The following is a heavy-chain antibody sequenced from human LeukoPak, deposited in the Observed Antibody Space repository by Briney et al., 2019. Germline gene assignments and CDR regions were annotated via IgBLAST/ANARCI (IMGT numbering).Heavy chain of an antibody. J-gene: IGHJ4*02. CDR1: GFTFSSYG. CDR2: ISYDGSNK. CDR3: ARGKSRGSHIDN. V-gene: IGHV3-30*03. D-gene: IGHD1-26*01. Sequence: GGSLRLSCAASGFTFSSYGMHWVRQAPGKGLEWVAVISYDGSNKYYADSVKGRFTISRDNSKNTLYLQMNSPRAEDTAVYYCARGKSRGSHIDNWGQGTLVTVSS.